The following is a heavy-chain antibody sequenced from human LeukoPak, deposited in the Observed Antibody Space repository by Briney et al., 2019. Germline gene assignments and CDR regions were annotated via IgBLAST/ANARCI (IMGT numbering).Heavy chain of an antibody. CDR1: GFTFSSYA. CDR2: ITGSGGST. Sequence: PGGSLRLSCAASGFTFSSYAMSWVRQAPGKGLEWVSDITGSGGSTHYADSVKGRFTISRDNSKNTLYLQMNSLRAEDTAVYYCAKWAVSARGFDYSGQGTLVTVSS. V-gene: IGHV3-23*01. D-gene: IGHD2-21*02. CDR3: AKWAVSARGFDY. J-gene: IGHJ4*02.